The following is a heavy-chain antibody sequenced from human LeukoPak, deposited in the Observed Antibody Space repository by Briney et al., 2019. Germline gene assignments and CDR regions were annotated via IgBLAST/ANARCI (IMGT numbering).Heavy chain of an antibody. Sequence: GGSLRLSCVASGFTVSRNYMTWVRQAPGRGLEWVSVIYSAASTYYADSVKGRFTISRDNAKNTQYLQINSLRVEDTAVYYCARSLRSPRYCIDDTCYFDYWGQGTLVTVSS. D-gene: IGHD2-15*01. J-gene: IGHJ4*02. V-gene: IGHV3-66*01. CDR2: IYSAAST. CDR1: GFTVSRNY. CDR3: ARSLRSPRYCIDDTCYFDY.